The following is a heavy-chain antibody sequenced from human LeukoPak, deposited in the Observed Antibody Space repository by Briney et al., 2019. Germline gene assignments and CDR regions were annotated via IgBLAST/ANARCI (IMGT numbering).Heavy chain of an antibody. J-gene: IGHJ4*02. CDR3: ARATWIQLWERIYYFDY. CDR1: GDSVSSNSAA. V-gene: IGHV6-1*01. Sequence: SQTLPLTCAISGDSVSSNSAAWNWIRQSPPRGLEWLGRTYYRSKWYNDYAVSVKSRITTNPDTSKNQFSLQLNSVTPEDTAVYYCARATWIQLWERIYYFDYWGQGTLVTVSS. CDR2: TYYRSKWYN. D-gene: IGHD5-18*01.